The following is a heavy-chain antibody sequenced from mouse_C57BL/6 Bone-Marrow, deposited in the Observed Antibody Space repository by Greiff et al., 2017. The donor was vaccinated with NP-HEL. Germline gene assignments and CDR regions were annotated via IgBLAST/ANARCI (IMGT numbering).Heavy chain of an antibody. CDR3: ARWLTGPLYYFDY. CDR2: IYPRSGNN. V-gene: IGHV1-81*01. Sequence: QVQLKESGAELARPGASVKLSCKASGYTFTSYGISWVKQRTGQGLEWIGEIYPRSGNNYYNEKFKGKATLTADKSSSTAYMELRSLTSEDSAVYFCARWLTGPLYYFDYWGQGTTLTVSS. J-gene: IGHJ2*01. D-gene: IGHD4-1*01. CDR1: GYTFTSYG.